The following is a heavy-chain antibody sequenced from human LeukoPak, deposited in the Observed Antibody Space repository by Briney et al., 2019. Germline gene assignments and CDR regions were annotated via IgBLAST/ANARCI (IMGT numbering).Heavy chain of an antibody. CDR2: INHSGST. J-gene: IGHJ4*02. D-gene: IGHD1-1*01. CDR1: GGSFSGYY. CDR3: ARQRDAYNYFFDY. V-gene: IGHV4-34*01. Sequence: SETLSLTCAVYGGSFSGYYWSWIRQPPGKGLEWIGEINHSGSTYYNPSLKSRVTISVDTSKNQFSLKLSSVTAADTAVYYCARQRDAYNYFFDYWGQGTLVTVSS.